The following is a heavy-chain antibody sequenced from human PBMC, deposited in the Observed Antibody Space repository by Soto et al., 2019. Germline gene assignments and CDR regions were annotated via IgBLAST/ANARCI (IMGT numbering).Heavy chain of an antibody. J-gene: IGHJ6*02. CDR3: AREGSCSSTSGYEGSDDYYYGMDV. D-gene: IGHD2-2*01. CDR2: IIPILGIA. Sequence: QVQLVQSGAEVKKPGSSVKVSCKASGGTFSSYTISWVRQAPGQGLEWMGRIIPILGIANYAQKFQGRVTITADKSTSTAYMELSSLRSEDTAVYYCAREGSCSSTSGYEGSDDYYYGMDVWGQGTTVTVSS. V-gene: IGHV1-69*08. CDR1: GGTFSSYT.